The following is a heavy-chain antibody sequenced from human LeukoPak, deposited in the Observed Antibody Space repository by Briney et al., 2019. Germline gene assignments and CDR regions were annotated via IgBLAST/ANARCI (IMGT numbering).Heavy chain of an antibody. J-gene: IGHJ4*02. CDR1: GFTFSSYG. CDR3: AKDLETYSYGPLDY. V-gene: IGHV3-30*18. Sequence: GGSLTLSCAASGFTFSSYGMHWVRQAPGKGLERVAVISYDGSNKYYADSVKGRFTISRDNSENTLYLQMNSLRAEDTAVYYCAKDLETYSYGPLDYWGQGTLVTVSS. D-gene: IGHD5-18*01. CDR2: ISYDGSNK.